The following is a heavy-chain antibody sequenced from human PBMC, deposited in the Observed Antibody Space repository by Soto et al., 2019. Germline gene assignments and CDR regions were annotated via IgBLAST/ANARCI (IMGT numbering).Heavy chain of an antibody. CDR3: TTGSVEGV. J-gene: IGHJ6*02. Sequence: EVQLVESGGGLVKPGGSLRLSCAASVFTITNAWMNWVRQAPGKGLEWVGRIKTKAEGGATDYAAPLKGRFTISRDDSRNTLFLQMNSLKTEDTAVYYCTTGSVEGVWGQGATVTVSS. V-gene: IGHV3-15*07. CDR1: VFTITNAW. D-gene: IGHD2-15*01. CDR2: IKTKAEGGAT.